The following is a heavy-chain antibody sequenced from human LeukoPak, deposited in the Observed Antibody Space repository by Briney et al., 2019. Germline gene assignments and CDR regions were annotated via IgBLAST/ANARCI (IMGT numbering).Heavy chain of an antibody. V-gene: IGHV1-2*02. CDR2: INPNNGGT. CDR1: GYTFTDYY. Sequence: ASVKVSCKASGYTFTDYYLHWVRQAPGQGLEYMGCINPNNGGTNYAQRFQGRVTMTRDTSISTAYMELTRLRSDDTAMYYCASLPLNSGVDYWGQGTLVTVSS. J-gene: IGHJ4*02. D-gene: IGHD1-26*01. CDR3: ASLPLNSGVDY.